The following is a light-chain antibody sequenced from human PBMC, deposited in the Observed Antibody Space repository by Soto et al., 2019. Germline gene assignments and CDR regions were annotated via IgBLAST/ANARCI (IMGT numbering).Light chain of an antibody. CDR1: QSVSSN. CDR2: GAS. CDR3: QQYNNWPRS. Sequence: EIVMTQSPATLSVSPGERATLSCRASQSVSSNLAWYQQKFGQAPRLLIYGASTRATGIPARFSGSGSGTEFTLTISSLQSADLAVYYCQQYNNWPRSFGQGTKVEIK. V-gene: IGKV3-15*01. J-gene: IGKJ1*01.